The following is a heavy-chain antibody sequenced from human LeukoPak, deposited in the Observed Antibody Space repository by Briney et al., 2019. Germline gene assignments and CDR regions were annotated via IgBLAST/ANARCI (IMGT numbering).Heavy chain of an antibody. J-gene: IGHJ5*02. CDR1: GGSISSSSYY. CDR2: IYYSGST. D-gene: IGHD3-9*01. V-gene: IGHV4-39*07. CDR3: ASSYYDILTGYPPAGNWFDP. Sequence: SETLSLTCTVSGGSISSSSYYWGWIRQPPGKGLRWIGSIYYSGSTYYNPSLKSRVTISVDTSKNQFSLKLSSVTAADTAVYYCASSYYDILTGYPPAGNWFDPWGQGTLVTVSS.